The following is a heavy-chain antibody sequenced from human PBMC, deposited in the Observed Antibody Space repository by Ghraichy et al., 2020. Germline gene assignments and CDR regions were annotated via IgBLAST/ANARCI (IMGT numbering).Heavy chain of an antibody. D-gene: IGHD2-2*01. CDR2: INPNSGGT. Sequence: ASVKVSCKASGYTFTGYYMHWVRQAPGQGLEWMGRINPNSGGTNYAQKFQGRVTMTRDTSISTAYMELSRLRSDDTAVYYCARVSVVPAAILFDPWGQGTLVTVSS. J-gene: IGHJ5*02. CDR1: GYTFTGYY. CDR3: ARVSVVPAAILFDP. V-gene: IGHV1-2*06.